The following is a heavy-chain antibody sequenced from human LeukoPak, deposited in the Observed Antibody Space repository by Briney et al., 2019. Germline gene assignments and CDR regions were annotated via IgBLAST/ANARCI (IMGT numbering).Heavy chain of an antibody. Sequence: SETLSLTCAVSGGSISSSNWWSWVRQPPGKGLEWIGEIYHSGSTNYNPSLKSRVTISVDTSKNQFSLKLSSVTAADTAVYYCARDPDPGNLDSGSYYPHWGQGTLVTVSS. CDR1: GGSISSSNW. J-gene: IGHJ1*01. CDR3: ARDPDPGNLDSGSYYPH. D-gene: IGHD3-10*01. V-gene: IGHV4-4*02. CDR2: IYHSGST.